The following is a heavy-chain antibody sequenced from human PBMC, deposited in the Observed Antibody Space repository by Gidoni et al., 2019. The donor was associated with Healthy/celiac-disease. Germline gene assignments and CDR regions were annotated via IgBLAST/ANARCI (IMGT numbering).Heavy chain of an antibody. D-gene: IGHD2-2*02. Sequence: EVQLVESGGGLVKPGGPLRLSCAASGFTFSSYSMNWVRQAPGKGLEWVSSISSSSSYIYYADSVKGRFTISRDNAKNSLYLQMNSLRAEDTAVYYCARDMREYQLLYAPHASYGMDVWGQGTTVTVSS. CDR3: ARDMREYQLLYAPHASYGMDV. V-gene: IGHV3-21*01. CDR1: GFTFSSYS. J-gene: IGHJ6*02. CDR2: ISSSSSYI.